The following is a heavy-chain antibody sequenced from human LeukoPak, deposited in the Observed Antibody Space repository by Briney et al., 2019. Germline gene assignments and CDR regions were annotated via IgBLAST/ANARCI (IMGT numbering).Heavy chain of an antibody. CDR3: AREKFLGRLTRVLDT. Sequence: SETLSLTCVVNNGSFTEYFWSWIRQPPGKGLEWIGEVYHSGSTNYNPSLKRRLSISADMSKKQFSLKLNSVTAADTAVYYCAREKFLGRLTRVLDTWGQGTLVTVSS. V-gene: IGHV4-34*01. J-gene: IGHJ5*02. CDR1: NGSFTEYF. CDR2: VYHSGST. D-gene: IGHD3-3*01.